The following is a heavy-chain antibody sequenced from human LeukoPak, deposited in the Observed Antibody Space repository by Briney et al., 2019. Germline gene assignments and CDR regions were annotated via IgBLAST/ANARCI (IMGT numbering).Heavy chain of an antibody. CDR3: ARDRDGTGYYRLDY. CDR1: GFTFSKYA. J-gene: IGHJ4*02. Sequence: GGSLRLSCAASGFTFSKYAMIWVRQAPGKGLEWVSGISGSGGGPYYADSVKGRFTISRDNSKNTLYLQMNSLRADDTAVYYCARDRDGTGYYRLDYWGQGTLVIVSS. D-gene: IGHD3-10*01. CDR2: ISGSGGGP. V-gene: IGHV3-23*01.